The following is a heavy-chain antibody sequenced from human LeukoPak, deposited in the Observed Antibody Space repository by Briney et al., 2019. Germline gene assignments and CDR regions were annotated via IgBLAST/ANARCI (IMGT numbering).Heavy chain of an antibody. Sequence: GSLRLSCAASGFTFSSYWMSWVRQPPGKGLEWIGEINHSGSTNYNPSLKSRVTISVDTSKNQFSLKLSSVTAADTAVYYCARGYGRVVRGVIINPSRYYYYMDVWGKGTTVTISS. CDR3: ARGYGRVVRGVIINPSRYYYYMDV. V-gene: IGHV4-34*01. CDR2: INHSGST. D-gene: IGHD3-10*01. CDR1: GFTFSSYW. J-gene: IGHJ6*03.